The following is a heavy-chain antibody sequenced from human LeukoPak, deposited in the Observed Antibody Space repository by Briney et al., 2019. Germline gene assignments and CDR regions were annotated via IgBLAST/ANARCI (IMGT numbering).Heavy chain of an antibody. CDR1: GGTFSSYA. CDR3: ASRGYGSGSTLGFDY. CDR2: IIPIFGTA. J-gene: IGHJ4*02. D-gene: IGHD3-10*01. Sequence: SVKVSCKASGGTFSSYAISWVRQAPGQGLEWMGGIIPIFGTANYAQKFQGRVTITADESTSTACMELSSLRSEDTAVYYCASRGYGSGSTLGFDYWGQGTLVTVSS. V-gene: IGHV1-69*01.